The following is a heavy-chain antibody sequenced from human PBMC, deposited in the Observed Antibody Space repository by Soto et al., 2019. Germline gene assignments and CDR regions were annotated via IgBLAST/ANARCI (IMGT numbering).Heavy chain of an antibody. J-gene: IGHJ6*02. Sequence: ASVKVSCKASGGTFSSYAISWVRQAPGQGLEWMGGIIPIFGTANYAQKFQGRVTITADESTSTAYMELSSLRSEDTAVYYCARAPPIEGYYYYGMDVWGQGTKVTVSS. V-gene: IGHV1-69*13. CDR3: ARAPPIEGYYYYGMDV. CDR1: GGTFSSYA. D-gene: IGHD2-15*01. CDR2: IIPIFGTA.